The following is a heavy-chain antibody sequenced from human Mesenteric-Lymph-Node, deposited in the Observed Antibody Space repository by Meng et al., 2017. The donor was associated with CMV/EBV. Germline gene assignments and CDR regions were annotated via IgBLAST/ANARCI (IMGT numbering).Heavy chain of an antibody. CDR1: GASFSDYY. V-gene: IGHV4-34*01. D-gene: IGHD1-1*01. CDR3: ARQVNGPHDHDVRDY. Sequence: SQTLSLTCAVYGASFSDYYWSWIRQPPGKGLEWIGEIDHSGTTNYNPSLKSRVTISVDTSKKQFSLKLSSVTAADTAVYYCARQVNGPHDHDVRDYWGQGMLVTVSS. CDR2: IDHSGTT. J-gene: IGHJ4*02.